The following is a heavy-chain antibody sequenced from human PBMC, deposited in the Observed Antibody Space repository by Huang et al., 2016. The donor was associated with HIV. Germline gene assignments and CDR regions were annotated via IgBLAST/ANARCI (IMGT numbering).Heavy chain of an antibody. D-gene: IGHD3-3*01. Sequence: QLQLQESGPGLVKPSETLSLTCSVSSGSITSSGYYWGWFRQPPGKGLEGSGSMYDSGSTDYNPSLERRVTISVDTCKNQVSRKLNSVTAADTAVYYCARRNYDFWSGFETPSFDYWGQGTLVTVSS. CDR3: ARRNYDFWSGFETPSFDY. V-gene: IGHV4-39*01. CDR2: MYDSGST. J-gene: IGHJ4*02. CDR1: SGSITSSGYY.